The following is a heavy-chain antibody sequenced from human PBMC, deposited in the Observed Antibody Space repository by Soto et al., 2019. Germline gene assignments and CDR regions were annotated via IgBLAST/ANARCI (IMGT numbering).Heavy chain of an antibody. CDR2: ISAYNDNT. CDR3: ARGFRVAATRWWFDP. V-gene: IGHV1-18*01. CDR1: GFTFTSYA. Sequence: ASVKVSCKASGFTFTSYAISWVRQAPGQGLEWMGWISAYNDNTNYAQKLQGRVTMTTDTSTSTAYMELRSLRSDDTAVYYCARGFRVAATRWWFDPWGQGTLVTVSS. D-gene: IGHD2-15*01. J-gene: IGHJ5*02.